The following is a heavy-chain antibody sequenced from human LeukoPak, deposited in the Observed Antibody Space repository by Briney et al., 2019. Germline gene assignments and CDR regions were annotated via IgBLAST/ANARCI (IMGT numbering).Heavy chain of an antibody. V-gene: IGHV3-30*03. J-gene: IGHJ4*02. CDR3: ARSGIQSGYCSSTSCYTGY. Sequence: GGSLRLSCAASGFTFSSYGMHWVRQAPGKGLEWVAVISYDGSNKYYADSVKGRFTISRDNSKNTLYLQMNSLRAEDTAVYYCARSGIQSGYCSSTSCYTGYWGQGTLVTVSS. CDR2: ISYDGSNK. D-gene: IGHD2-2*02. CDR1: GFTFSSYG.